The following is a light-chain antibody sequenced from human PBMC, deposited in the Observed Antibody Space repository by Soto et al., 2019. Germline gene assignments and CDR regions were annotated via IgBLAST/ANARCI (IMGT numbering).Light chain of an antibody. CDR1: ESVDTS. V-gene: IGKV3-15*01. J-gene: IGKJ1*01. Sequence: EIVMTQSPATLSLSPWERATLSCRASESVDTSLAWYQQRPGQSPRLLISTASSRATGIPARFSGSGSGTGFTLTISSLQSEDFAVYYCQQYNNWPPWTFGQGTKVDIK. CDR2: TAS. CDR3: QQYNNWPPWT.